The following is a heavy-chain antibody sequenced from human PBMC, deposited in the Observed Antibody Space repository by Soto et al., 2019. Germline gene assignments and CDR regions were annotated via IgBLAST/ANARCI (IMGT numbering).Heavy chain of an antibody. CDR3: ARDLPPVDY. V-gene: IGHV1-18*01. CDR1: GYTFSSYF. Sequence: QVQLVQSGAEVKKPGASVKVSCKASGYTFSSYFISWVRQAPGQGLEWMGWISAYNGNTNYAQNLQGRVTMTTGTSTSTAYMEPRRLRSEDTAVDHCARDLPPVDYWGQGTLVTVSS. J-gene: IGHJ4*02. CDR2: ISAYNGNT.